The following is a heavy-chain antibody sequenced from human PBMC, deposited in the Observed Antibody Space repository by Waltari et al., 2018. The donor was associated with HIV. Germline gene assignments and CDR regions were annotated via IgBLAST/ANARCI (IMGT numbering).Heavy chain of an antibody. CDR3: VKDMFGEYDY. D-gene: IGHD3-10*02. Sequence: EVQLVQSGGGLVQPGGSRGMSCEASGFSVSRYWMHWVGQFPGQGLVWVSRIKPDGNTINYADSVSGRFTIARDYAKNTLYLQMNSLRDEDTAMYYCVKDMFGEYDYWGQGTLVTVSS. J-gene: IGHJ4*02. CDR1: GFSVSRYW. V-gene: IGHV3-74*01. CDR2: IKPDGNTI.